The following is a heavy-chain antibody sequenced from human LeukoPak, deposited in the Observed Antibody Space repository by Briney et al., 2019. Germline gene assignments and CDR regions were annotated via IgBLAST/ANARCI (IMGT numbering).Heavy chain of an antibody. V-gene: IGHV4-4*02. CDR2: VHLDGRT. CDR3: ARYDVDMATNN. D-gene: IGHD5-24*01. CDR1: GGSVTSTNW. Sequence: KPSETLSLTCGVSGGSVTSTNWWTWVRQPPGKGLEWIGEVHLDGRTNYNPSLKSRLTMSVDLSENHISLKLTSVTAADTAVYYCARYDVDMATNNWGQGTLVTVSS. J-gene: IGHJ4*02.